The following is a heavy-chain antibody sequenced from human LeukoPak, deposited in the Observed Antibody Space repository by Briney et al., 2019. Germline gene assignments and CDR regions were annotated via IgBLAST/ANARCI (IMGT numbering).Heavy chain of an antibody. Sequence: PSETLSLTCAVYGGSFSGDDWSWIRQPPGQGLEWIGEINHSGSTNYNPSLKTRVTISVDTSKNQCSLKLSSVTAADTAVHYCAGARSSSSGLGYYYMDVWGKGTTVTVSS. D-gene: IGHD6-6*01. J-gene: IGHJ6*03. V-gene: IGHV4-34*01. CDR1: GGSFSGDD. CDR2: INHSGST. CDR3: AGARSSSSGLGYYYMDV.